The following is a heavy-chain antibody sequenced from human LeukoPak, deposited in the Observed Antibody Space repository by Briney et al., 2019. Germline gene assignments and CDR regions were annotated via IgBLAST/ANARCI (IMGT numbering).Heavy chain of an antibody. CDR2: ISGSGGST. V-gene: IGHV3-23*01. CDR3: AKKIGVGATSLYFDY. Sequence: GGSLRLSCAASGFTFSSYAMSWVRQAPGKGLEWVSAISGSGGSTYYADSVEGRFTISRDNSENTLYLQMNSLRAEDTAVYYCAKKIGVGATSLYFDYWGQGTLVTVSS. CDR1: GFTFSSYA. D-gene: IGHD1-26*01. J-gene: IGHJ4*02.